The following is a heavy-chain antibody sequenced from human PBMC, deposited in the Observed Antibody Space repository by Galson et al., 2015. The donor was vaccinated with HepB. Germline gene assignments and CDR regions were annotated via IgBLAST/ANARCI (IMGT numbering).Heavy chain of an antibody. Sequence: SLRLSCAASGFTFSSYSMNWVRQAPGKGLEWVSYISSSSSTIYYADSVKGRFTISRDNAKNSLYLQMNSLRDEDTAVYYCARVYRYCSSTSCRAGDDAFDIWGQGTMVTVSS. D-gene: IGHD2-2*01. CDR2: ISSSSSTI. CDR1: GFTFSSYS. V-gene: IGHV3-48*02. CDR3: ARVYRYCSSTSCRAGDDAFDI. J-gene: IGHJ3*02.